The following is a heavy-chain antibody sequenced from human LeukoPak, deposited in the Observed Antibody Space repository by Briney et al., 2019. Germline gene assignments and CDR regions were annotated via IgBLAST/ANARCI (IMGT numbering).Heavy chain of an antibody. Sequence: GESLKISCKGSGYSFTSYWIGWVRQMPGKGLEWMGIIYPGDSDTRYSPSFQGQVTISADKSISTAYLQMNSLKTEDTAVYYCTRPVVGATKDFDYWGQGTLVTVSS. CDR3: TRPVVGATKDFDY. J-gene: IGHJ4*02. CDR1: GYSFTSYW. D-gene: IGHD1-26*01. V-gene: IGHV5-51*01. CDR2: IYPGDSDT.